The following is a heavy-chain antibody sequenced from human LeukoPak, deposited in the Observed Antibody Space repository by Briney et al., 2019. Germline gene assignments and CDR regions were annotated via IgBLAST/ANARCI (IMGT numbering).Heavy chain of an antibody. CDR3: AKGGPEASAGLSWFDP. CDR1: GGSISNYY. CDR2: SYSSGNA. J-gene: IGHJ5*02. D-gene: IGHD1-14*01. Sequence: SETLSLTCTVSGGSISNYYWYWMRKPPGKGLEWIAYSYSSGNANYNPSLKSRVTISVDTSMNQFSLKLTSVTAADTAVYYCAKGGPEASAGLSWFDPWGQGTLVTVSS. V-gene: IGHV4-59*01.